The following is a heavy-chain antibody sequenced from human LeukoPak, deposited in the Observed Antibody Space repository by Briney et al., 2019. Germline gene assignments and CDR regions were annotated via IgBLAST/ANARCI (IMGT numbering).Heavy chain of an antibody. CDR3: AKDGTRYSSCWYEDLYYFDY. J-gene: IGHJ4*02. Sequence: GQSLTLSCVLYTLTFSSYAMSWVRQAQGGGREWDSATRGGGGRIYYADSVRGRFTNARDNSKSTLYLQMNSLRAEDTAVYYCAKDGTRYSSCWYEDLYYFDYWGQGTLVTVSS. V-gene: IGHV3-23*01. CDR1: TLTFSSYA. CDR2: TRGGGGRI. D-gene: IGHD6-19*01.